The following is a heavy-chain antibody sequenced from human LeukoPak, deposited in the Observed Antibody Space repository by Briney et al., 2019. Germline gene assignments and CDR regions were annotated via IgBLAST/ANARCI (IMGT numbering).Heavy chain of an antibody. CDR2: ISGSGDST. CDR3: ARGAGYNYPYYFDY. V-gene: IGHV3-23*01. Sequence: GGSLRLSCAASGFTFSTYAMSWVRQAPGEGLEWVSAISGSGDSTYYADSVKGRFTISRDNSKNTLYLQMNSLRAEDTAVYYCARGAGYNYPYYFDYWGQGTLVTVSS. D-gene: IGHD5-24*01. J-gene: IGHJ4*02. CDR1: GFTFSTYA.